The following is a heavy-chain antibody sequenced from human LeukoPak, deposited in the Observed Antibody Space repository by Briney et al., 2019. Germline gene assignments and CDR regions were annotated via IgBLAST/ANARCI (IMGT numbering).Heavy chain of an antibody. J-gene: IGHJ4*02. V-gene: IGHV4-61*02. CDR2: IYITGNT. CDR3: ARGGTLFTFFDS. CDR1: GGSISSDDYY. Sequence: SETLSLTCTESGGSISSDDYYWTWIRQPAGRGLEWIGRIYITGNTMYNPSLESRVRMSIDTSKNQVSLTVKSETAADTAVYYCARGGTLFTFFDSWGQGTLVTVSS.